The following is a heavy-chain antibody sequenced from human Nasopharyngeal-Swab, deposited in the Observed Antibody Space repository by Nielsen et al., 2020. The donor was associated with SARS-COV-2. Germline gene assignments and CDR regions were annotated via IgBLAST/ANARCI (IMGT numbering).Heavy chain of an antibody. J-gene: IGHJ6*02. V-gene: IGHV1-18*01. CDR2: ITAYNGNT. CDR1: GDTFTSYG. D-gene: IGHD1-1*01. CDR3: ANVQAHYGMDV. Sequence: ASVKVSCKASGDTFTSYGISWVRQAPGQGLEWMGWITAYNGNTYYAQKFQGRVTMTTDTSASTAYMELRGLRSDDKAFYYCANVQAHYGMDVWGHGTTVTVSS.